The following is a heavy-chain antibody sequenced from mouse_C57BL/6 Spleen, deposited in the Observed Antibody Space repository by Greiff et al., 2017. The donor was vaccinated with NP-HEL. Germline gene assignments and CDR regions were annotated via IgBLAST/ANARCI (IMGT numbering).Heavy chain of an antibody. CDR3: ARRNYGSIYYAMDY. CDR1: GYTFTSYW. D-gene: IGHD1-1*01. V-gene: IGHV1-53*01. Sequence: QVHVKQPGTELVKPGASVKLSCKASGYTFTSYWMHWVKQRPGQGLEWIGNINPSNGGTNYNEKFKSKATLTVDKSSSTAYMQLSSLTSEDSAVYYCARRNYGSIYYAMDYWGQGTSVTVSS. J-gene: IGHJ4*01. CDR2: INPSNGGT.